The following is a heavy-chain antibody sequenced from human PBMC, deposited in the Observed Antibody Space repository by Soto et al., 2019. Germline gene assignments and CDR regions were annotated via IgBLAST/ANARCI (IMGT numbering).Heavy chain of an antibody. J-gene: IGHJ4*02. CDR1: GFIFNDYA. CDR3: ARDFCPVPTCYDL. Sequence: ETQLVESGGGLVQPGRSLRLACRNSGFIFNDYAMHWVRQAPGKGLEWVAGIDGAGGSLDYSDSVKGRFTISRDQSKNTLYLQMNSLRVEDTAVYYCARDFCPVPTCYDLWGQGVLVTVSS. CDR2: IDGAGGSL. D-gene: IGHD2-2*01. V-gene: IGHV3-9*01.